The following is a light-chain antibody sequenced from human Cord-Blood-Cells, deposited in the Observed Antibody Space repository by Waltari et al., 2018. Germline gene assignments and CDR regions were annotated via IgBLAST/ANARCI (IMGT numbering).Light chain of an antibody. CDR1: SSNTGAGYD. J-gene: IGLJ1*01. Sequence: QSVLTQPPSVSGAPGQRVTISCPGISSNTGAGYDVHWYQQLPGTAPKLLIYGNSNRPSGVPDRFSGSKSGTSASLAITGLQAEDEADYYCQSYDSSLSGYVFGTGTKVTVL. CDR3: QSYDSSLSGYV. CDR2: GNS. V-gene: IGLV1-40*01.